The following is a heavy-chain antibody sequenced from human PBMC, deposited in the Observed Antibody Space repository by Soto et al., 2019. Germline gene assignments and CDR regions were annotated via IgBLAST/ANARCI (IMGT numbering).Heavy chain of an antibody. CDR1: GFTFSSYA. J-gene: IGHJ6*02. V-gene: IGHV3-23*01. Sequence: GGSLRLSCAVSGFTFSSYAMSWVRQAPGKGLEWVSAISGSGGGTDYADSVKGRFTISRDNSKNTLYLEMNSLRAEDTAVYYCAKDYYGMDVWGQGTTVTVSS. CDR3: AKDYYGMDV. CDR2: ISGSGGGT.